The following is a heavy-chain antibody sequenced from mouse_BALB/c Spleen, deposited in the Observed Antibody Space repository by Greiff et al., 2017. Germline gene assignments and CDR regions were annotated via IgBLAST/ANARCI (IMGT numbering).Heavy chain of an antibody. CDR3: ARYPYGSSYWYFDV. V-gene: IGHV5-12-1*01. D-gene: IGHD1-1*01. Sequence: EVQRVESGGGLVKPGGSLKLSCAASGFAFSSYDMSWVRQTPEKRLEWVAYISSGGGSTYYPDTVKGRFTISRDNAKNTLYLQMSSLKSEDTAMYYCARYPYGSSYWYFDVWGAGTTVTVSS. CDR2: ISSGGGST. CDR1: GFAFSSYD. J-gene: IGHJ1*01.